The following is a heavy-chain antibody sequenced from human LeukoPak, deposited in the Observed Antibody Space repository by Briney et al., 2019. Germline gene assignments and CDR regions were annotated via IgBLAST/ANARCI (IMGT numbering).Heavy chain of an antibody. CDR2: IYYSGST. CDR3: ARLDSSGYYYLEY. Sequence: KPSEALSLTCTVSGGSISSYYWSWIRQPPGKGLEWIGYIYYSGSTNYNPSLKSRVTISVDTSKNQFSLKLSSVTAAATAVYYCARLDSSGYYYLEYWGQGTLVTVSS. CDR1: GGSISSYY. D-gene: IGHD3-22*01. J-gene: IGHJ4*02. V-gene: IGHV4-59*08.